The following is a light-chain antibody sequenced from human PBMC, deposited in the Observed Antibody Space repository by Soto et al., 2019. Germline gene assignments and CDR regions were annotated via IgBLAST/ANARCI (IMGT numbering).Light chain of an antibody. J-gene: IGKJ3*01. CDR1: ATTASS. V-gene: IGKV1-39*01. CDR3: QQSYKTPFT. Sequence: IPMTQSPSSLSASVGDRVTITCRASATTASSLNWYQQKPGTAPKLLIRAASRLESGVPARFSGSGSGTDFTLTSSRLQPEDVATYYWQQSYKTPFTFGPGTKVDV. CDR2: AAS.